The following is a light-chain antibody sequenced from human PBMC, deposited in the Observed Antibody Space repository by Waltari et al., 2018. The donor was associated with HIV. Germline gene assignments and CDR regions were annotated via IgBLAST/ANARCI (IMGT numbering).Light chain of an antibody. V-gene: IGLV2-18*02. Sequence: QSALTQPPSVSGSLGQSVTISCTGTSSDIGAYNRLSWYQQSPGTAPKLRSYEVTHRPSGVPVRFAGPRSGNTASLTISGLHADDEADYYCSSYTTSSTWVFGGGTKLTVL. J-gene: IGLJ3*02. CDR3: SSYTTSSTWV. CDR1: SSDIGAYNR. CDR2: EVT.